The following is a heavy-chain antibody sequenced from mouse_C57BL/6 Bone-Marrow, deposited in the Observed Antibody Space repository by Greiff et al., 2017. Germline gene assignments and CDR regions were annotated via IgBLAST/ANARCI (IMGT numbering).Heavy chain of an antibody. Sequence: EVHLVESGGDLVKPGGSLKLSCAASGFTFSSYGMSWVRQTPDKRLEWVATISSGGSYTYYPDSVKGRFTISRDNAKNTLYLQMSSLKSEETAMYYCARQGRGYAMDYWGQGTSVTVSS. V-gene: IGHV5-6*01. CDR1: GFTFSSYG. CDR3: ARQGRGYAMDY. J-gene: IGHJ4*01. CDR2: ISSGGSYT.